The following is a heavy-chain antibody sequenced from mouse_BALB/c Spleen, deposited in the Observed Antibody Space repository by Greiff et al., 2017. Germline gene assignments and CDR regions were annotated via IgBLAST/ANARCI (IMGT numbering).Heavy chain of an antibody. J-gene: IGHJ2*01. CDR1: GFSLTGYG. Sequence: VKLVESGPGLVPPSQSLSITCTVSGFSLTGYGVNWVRQPPGKGLEWLGMRWGDGSTDYNAAFISRLSISKDNSKSQVFFKMNSLQANDTAIYNCDRRSGSYYFDYWGQGTTLTVSS. D-gene: IGHD3-2*02. CDR3: DRRSGSYYFDY. CDR2: RWGDGST. V-gene: IGHV2-6-7*01.